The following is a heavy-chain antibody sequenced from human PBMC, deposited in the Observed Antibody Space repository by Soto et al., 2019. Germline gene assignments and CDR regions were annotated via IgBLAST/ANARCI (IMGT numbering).Heavy chain of an antibody. V-gene: IGHV4-30-4*01. CDR1: GGSISSGDYY. J-gene: IGHJ4*02. CDR2: IYYSGST. CDR3: ARDTGGYLY. Sequence: SSETVSLTCTVSGGSISSGDYYWSWIRQPPGKGLEWIGYIYYSGSTYYNPSLKSRVTISVDTSKNQFSLKLSSVTAADTAVYYCARDTGGYLYWGQGTLVTVSS. D-gene: IGHD1-1*01.